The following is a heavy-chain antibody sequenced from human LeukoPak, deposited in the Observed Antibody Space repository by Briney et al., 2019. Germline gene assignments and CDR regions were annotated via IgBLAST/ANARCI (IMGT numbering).Heavy chain of an antibody. CDR2: IYYSGSA. Sequence: SETLSLTCTVSGGSISSYYWSWIRQPPGKGLEWIGYIYYSGSANYNPSLKSRVTISVDTSKNQFSLKLSSVTAADTAVYYCARAPTAMVPFFDYWGQGTLVTVSS. CDR3: ARAPTAMVPFFDY. V-gene: IGHV4-59*01. J-gene: IGHJ4*02. D-gene: IGHD5-18*01. CDR1: GGSISSYY.